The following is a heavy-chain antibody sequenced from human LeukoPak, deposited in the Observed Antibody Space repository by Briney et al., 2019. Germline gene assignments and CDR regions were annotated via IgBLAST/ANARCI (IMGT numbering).Heavy chain of an antibody. J-gene: IGHJ3*01. CDR3: VRRGVLPVAPDAFDL. V-gene: IGHV1-8*01. CDR2: MNPNSGNT. Sequence: ASVKVSCKASGYTFTSYDINWVRQATGQGLEWMGWMNPNSGNTGYAQKFQGRVTMTRNTSISTAYMELSSLKASDTAMYFCVRRGVLPVAPDAFDLWGQGTMVTVSS. CDR1: GYTFTSYD. D-gene: IGHD3-10*01.